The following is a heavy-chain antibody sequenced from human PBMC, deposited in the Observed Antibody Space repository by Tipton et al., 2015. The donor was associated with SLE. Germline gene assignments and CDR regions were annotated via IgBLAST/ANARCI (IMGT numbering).Heavy chain of an antibody. CDR1: GFTFGDYY. Sequence: SLRLPCVASGFTFGDYYMSWIRQAPGKGLEWVSYISGSGSTTFYADSVQGRFTVSRDNAENSLSLQMISLRAEDTAVYYCARYSDCLTCYRDIDVWGQGTTVTVSS. J-gene: IGHJ6*02. CDR3: ARYSDCLTCYRDIDV. D-gene: IGHD3-16*01. CDR2: ISGSGSTT. V-gene: IGHV3-11*04.